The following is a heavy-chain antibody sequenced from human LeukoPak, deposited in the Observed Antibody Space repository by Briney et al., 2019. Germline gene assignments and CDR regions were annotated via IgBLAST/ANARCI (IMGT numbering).Heavy chain of an antibody. D-gene: IGHD5-12*01. CDR3: ARGSGYDSNYYYYMDV. CDR2: INSDGSST. J-gene: IGHJ6*03. Sequence: GVSLRLSCAASGFTFSRYWMHWVRQAPGKGLVWVSRINSDGSSTSYADSVKGRFTISRDNAKNTLYLQMNSLRAEVTAVYYCARGSGYDSNYYYYMDVWGKGTTVTVSS. V-gene: IGHV3-74*01. CDR1: GFTFSRYW.